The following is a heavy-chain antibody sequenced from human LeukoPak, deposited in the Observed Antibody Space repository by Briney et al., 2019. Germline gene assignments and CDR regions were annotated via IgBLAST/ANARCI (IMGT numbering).Heavy chain of an antibody. V-gene: IGHV4-39*01. Sequence: SETLSLTCTVSGDSITSGSYSWGWIRQSPGKGLEWIGNISYPGSTYYNPSLKNRVTIFIYTSTNQFFLNLRSVTAADTAVYYCAXXXSGGXAFDIWGRXXXVT. CDR2: ISYPGST. D-gene: IGHD1-26*01. CDR3: AXXXSGGXAFDI. CDR1: GDSITSGSYS. J-gene: IGHJ3*02.